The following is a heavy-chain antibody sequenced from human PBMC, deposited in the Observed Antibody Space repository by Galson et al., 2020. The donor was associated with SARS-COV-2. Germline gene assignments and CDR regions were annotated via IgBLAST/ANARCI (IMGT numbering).Heavy chain of an antibody. CDR2: INPNSGRT. J-gene: IGHJ4*02. Sequence: ASVKVSCKASGYTFTGYYMHWVRQAPGQGLEWMGWINPNSGRTNYAQKFQGRVTMTRDTSISTAYMELSRLRSDDTAVYYCARDHGFSYDYVWGSYRQRPYYFDYWGQGTLVTVSS. CDR3: ARDHGFSYDYVWGSYRQRPYYFDY. CDR1: GYTFTGYY. V-gene: IGHV1-2*02. D-gene: IGHD3-16*02.